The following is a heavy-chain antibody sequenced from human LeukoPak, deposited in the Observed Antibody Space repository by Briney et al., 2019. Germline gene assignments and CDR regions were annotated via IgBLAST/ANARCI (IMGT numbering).Heavy chain of an antibody. CDR2: IDYAGGST. CDR3: AATRVCGGVLLRPNCLYFED. CDR1: GFTFNNYV. D-gene: IGHD3-10*01. J-gene: IGHJ4*02. V-gene: IGHV3-23*01. Sequence: GGSLRLSCAASGFTFNNYVTSWVRQAPGRGLEWVSGIDYAGGSTNYADSVQGRFTVSRDNSKNTLYLQMNSLRAEDTAIYYCAATRVCGGVLLRPNCLYFEDWGQGTLVTVSS.